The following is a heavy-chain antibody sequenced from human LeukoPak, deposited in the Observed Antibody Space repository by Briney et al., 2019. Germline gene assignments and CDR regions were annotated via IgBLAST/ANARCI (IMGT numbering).Heavy chain of an antibody. CDR1: GGSISSYY. CDR3: ARQRLWPRNGAFDI. Sequence: ASETLSLTCTVSGGSISSYYWGWIRQPPGKGLEWIGSIYYSGSTYYNPSLKSRVTISVDTSKNQFSLKLSSVTAADTAVYYCARQRLWPRNGAFDIWGQGTMVTVSS. D-gene: IGHD5-18*01. CDR2: IYYSGST. V-gene: IGHV4-39*01. J-gene: IGHJ3*02.